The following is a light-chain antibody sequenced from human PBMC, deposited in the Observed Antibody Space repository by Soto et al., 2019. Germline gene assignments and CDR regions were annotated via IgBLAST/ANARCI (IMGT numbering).Light chain of an antibody. J-gene: IGKJ2*01. CDR3: QQYNSLPPT. V-gene: IGKV1-33*01. Sequence: DIQMTQSPSSLSASVGDRVTITCQANQDIKKSLNWYQQKPGKAPKLLIYDAFNLATGVPSRFSGSQSGTNFNFTINSLQPEDFATYYCQQYNSLPPTFGQGPNLEIK. CDR1: QDIKKS. CDR2: DAF.